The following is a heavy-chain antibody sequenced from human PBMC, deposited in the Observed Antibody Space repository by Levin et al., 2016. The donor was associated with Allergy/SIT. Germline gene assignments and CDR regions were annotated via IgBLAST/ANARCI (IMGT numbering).Heavy chain of an antibody. CDR1: GYTFTSYD. J-gene: IGHJ4*02. Sequence: ASVKVSCKASGYTFTSYDVNWVRQAPGQGLEWMGWMNPNSGNTGYAQKFQGRLTMTRNTFMSTAYMELSSLRSEDTAVYYCARTPLSSVSDGLDYWGQGTLVTVSS. V-gene: IGHV1-8*01. D-gene: IGHD3/OR15-3a*01. CDR2: MNPNSGNT. CDR3: ARTPLSSVSDGLDY.